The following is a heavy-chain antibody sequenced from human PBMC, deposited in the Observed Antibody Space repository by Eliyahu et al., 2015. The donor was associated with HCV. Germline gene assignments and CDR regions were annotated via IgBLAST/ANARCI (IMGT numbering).Heavy chain of an antibody. Sequence: QVQLQESGPGLVKPSETLSLTCTVSGGSITXSSWXWIRQPPGKGLEWIGYIYYSGSANXTPSLKSRVTISVDTSKNQFSLKLSSVSAADTAVYYCASGGGGIAVAGTGGWFDPWGQGTLVTVSS. CDR3: ASGGGGIAVAGTGGWFDP. J-gene: IGHJ5*02. V-gene: IGHV4-59*01. CDR1: GGSITXSS. D-gene: IGHD6-19*01. CDR2: IYYSGSA.